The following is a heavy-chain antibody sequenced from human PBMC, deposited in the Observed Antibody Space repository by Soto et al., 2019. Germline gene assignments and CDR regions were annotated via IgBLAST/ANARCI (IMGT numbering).Heavy chain of an antibody. CDR3: ARGEAYCGGDCYSWFDP. V-gene: IGHV1-69*01. Sequence: QVQLVQSGAEVKKPGSSVKVSCKASGGTFSSYAISWVRQAPGQGLEWMGGIIPIFGTANYAQQFQGRVTITADESTSTAYLELSSLRSEDTAVYYCARGEAYCGGDCYSWFDPWGQGTLVTVSS. CDR1: GGTFSSYA. J-gene: IGHJ5*02. D-gene: IGHD2-21*02. CDR2: IIPIFGTA.